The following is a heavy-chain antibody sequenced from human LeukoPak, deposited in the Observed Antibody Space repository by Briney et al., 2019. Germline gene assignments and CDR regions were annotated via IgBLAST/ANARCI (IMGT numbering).Heavy chain of an antibody. Sequence: ASAKVSCKASGYTFTSYYMHWVRQAPGQGLEWMGIINPSGGSTSYAQKFQGRVTMTRDTSTSTVYMELRSLRSDDTAVYYCARDGHTYYYDSSGSGELDYWGQGTLVTVSS. CDR2: INPSGGST. CDR3: ARDGHTYYYDSSGSGELDY. J-gene: IGHJ4*02. V-gene: IGHV1-46*01. CDR1: GYTFTSYY. D-gene: IGHD3-22*01.